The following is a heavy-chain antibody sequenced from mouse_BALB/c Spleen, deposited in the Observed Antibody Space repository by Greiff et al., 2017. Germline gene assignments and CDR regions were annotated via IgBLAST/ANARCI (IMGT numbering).Heavy chain of an antibody. Sequence: EVQLQQSGPGLVKPSQSLSLTCTVTGYSITSDYAWNWIRQFPGNKLEWMGYISYSGSTSYNPSLKSRISITRDTSKNQFFLQLNSVTTEDTATYDCARTYGSRESPYWYFDVWGAGTTVTVSS. CDR2: ISYSGST. J-gene: IGHJ1*01. D-gene: IGHD1-1*01. V-gene: IGHV3-2*02. CDR1: GYSITSDYA. CDR3: ARTYGSRESPYWYFDV.